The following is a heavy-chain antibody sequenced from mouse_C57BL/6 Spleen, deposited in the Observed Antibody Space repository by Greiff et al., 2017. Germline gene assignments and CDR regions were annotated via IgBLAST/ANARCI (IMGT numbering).Heavy chain of an antibody. CDR3: ERYKPYLHLAMDY. CDR1: GFTFTDYY. Sequence: EVKLVESGGGLVQPGGSLSLSCAASGFTFTDYYMSWVRQPPGKALEWLGFIRNKANGYTTEYSASVKGRVTISRDNSQSILYLQMNALRAEDSATDDCERYKPYLHLAMDYWGQGTSVTVSS. V-gene: IGHV7-3*01. J-gene: IGHJ4*01. CDR2: IRNKANGYTT. D-gene: IGHD5-5*01.